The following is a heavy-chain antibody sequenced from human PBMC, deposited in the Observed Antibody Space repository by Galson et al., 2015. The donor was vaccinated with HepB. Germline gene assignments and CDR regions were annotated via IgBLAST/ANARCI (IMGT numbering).Heavy chain of an antibody. Sequence: SVKVSCKASGYTFTSYYMHWVRQAPGQGLEWMGIINPSGGSTSYAQKFQGRVTMTRDTSTSTVYMELSSLRSEDTAVYYCARDGRGNYFDWVNYYYYGMDVWGQGTTVTVSS. D-gene: IGHD3-9*01. J-gene: IGHJ6*02. V-gene: IGHV1-46*01. CDR1: GYTFTSYY. CDR3: ARDGRGNYFDWVNYYYYGMDV. CDR2: INPSGGST.